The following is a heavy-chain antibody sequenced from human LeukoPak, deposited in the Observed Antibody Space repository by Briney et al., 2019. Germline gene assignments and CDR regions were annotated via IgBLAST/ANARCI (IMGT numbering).Heavy chain of an antibody. CDR3: ARQGSISTNFDY. J-gene: IGHJ4*02. CDR1: GGSISSSNW. CDR2: IYHSGST. D-gene: IGHD2-2*02. V-gene: IGHV4-4*02. Sequence: SETLSLTCAVSGGSISSSNWWSWVRQPPGKGLEWIGEIYHSGSTNYNPSLKSRVTISVDTSKNQFSLKLSSVTAADTAVYYCARQGSISTNFDYWGQGTLVTVSS.